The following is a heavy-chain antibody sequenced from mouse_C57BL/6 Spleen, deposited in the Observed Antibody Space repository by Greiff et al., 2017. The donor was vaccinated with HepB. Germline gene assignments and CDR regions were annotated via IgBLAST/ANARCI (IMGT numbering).Heavy chain of an antibody. Sequence: EVQLVESGAELVRPGASVKLSCTASGFNIKDDYMHWVKQRPEQGLEWIGWIDPENGDTEYASKFQGKATITADTSSNTAYLQLSSLTSEDTAVYYCTTVVATPFDYWGQGTTLTVSS. CDR2: IDPENGDT. D-gene: IGHD1-1*01. CDR3: TTVVATPFDY. V-gene: IGHV14-4*01. J-gene: IGHJ2*01. CDR1: GFNIKDDY.